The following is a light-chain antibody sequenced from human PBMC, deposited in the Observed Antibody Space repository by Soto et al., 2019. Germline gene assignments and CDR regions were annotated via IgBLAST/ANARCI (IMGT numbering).Light chain of an antibody. V-gene: IGKV1-39*01. CDR1: QSISTF. CDR3: QQSFGIPNT. Sequence: DIQMTQSPSSLSASVGDRVTITCRASQSISTFLNWFQQKPGKAPKVLVNDASTLQSGVPSRFSGSGSGTDFTLTISSLQPEDSATYYCQQSFGIPNTFGHGTRLEIK. CDR2: DAS. J-gene: IGKJ5*01.